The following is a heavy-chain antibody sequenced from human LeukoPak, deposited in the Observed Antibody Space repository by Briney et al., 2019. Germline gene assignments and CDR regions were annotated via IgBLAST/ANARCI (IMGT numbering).Heavy chain of an antibody. Sequence: GSLRLSCAASGLTFSSYAMTWVRQAPGKGLEWVSGISSSGGTTYHADSVKGRFTISRDNSKNTLYLQMNSLRAEDTAVYYCVRKASYYDSSEDGYFDLWGRGTLVTVSS. CDR1: GLTFSSYA. D-gene: IGHD3-22*01. V-gene: IGHV3-23*01. CDR3: VRKASYYDSSEDGYFDL. J-gene: IGHJ2*01. CDR2: ISSSGGTT.